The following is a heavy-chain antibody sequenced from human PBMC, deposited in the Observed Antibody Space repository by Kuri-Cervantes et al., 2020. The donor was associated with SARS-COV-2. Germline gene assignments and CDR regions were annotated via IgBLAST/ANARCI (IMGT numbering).Heavy chain of an antibody. Sequence: ASVKVSCKASGYTFTSYYMHWVRQVPGQGLEWMGIINPSGGSTSYAQKFQGRVTMTRDTSTSTVYMELSSLTSEDTAIYYCYCAPKEGFDSWGQGTLVTVSS. V-gene: IGHV1-46*01. CDR1: GYTFTSYY. CDR3: YCAPKEGFDS. D-gene: IGHD2-21*01. CDR2: INPSGGST. J-gene: IGHJ4*02.